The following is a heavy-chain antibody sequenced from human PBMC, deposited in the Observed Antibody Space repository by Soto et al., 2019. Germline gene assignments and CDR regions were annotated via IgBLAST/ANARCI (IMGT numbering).Heavy chain of an antibody. CDR2: ISWNSGSI. CDR3: AKDSCSGGSCYLGLFNWFDP. Sequence: DVQLVESGGGLVQPGRSLRLSCAASGFTFDDYAMHWVRQAPGKGLEWVSGISWNSGSIGYADSVKGRFTISRDNAKNSLYLQMNSLRAEDTALYYCAKDSCSGGSCYLGLFNWFDPWGQGTLVTVSS. D-gene: IGHD2-15*01. CDR1: GFTFDDYA. J-gene: IGHJ5*02. V-gene: IGHV3-9*01.